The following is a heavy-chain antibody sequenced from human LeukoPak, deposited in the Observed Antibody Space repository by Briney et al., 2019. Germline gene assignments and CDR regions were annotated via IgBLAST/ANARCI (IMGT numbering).Heavy chain of an antibody. J-gene: IGHJ3*02. CDR2: INHSGST. CDR1: GFTFSSYA. D-gene: IGHD3-3*01. V-gene: IGHV4-34*01. Sequence: GSLRLSCAASGFTFSSYAMSWVRQAPGKGLEWIGEINHSGSTNYNPSLKSRVTISVDTSKNQFSLKLSSVTAADTAVYYCARGAPYYDFWSGYYPGGGPDAFDIWGQGTMVTVSS. CDR3: ARGAPYYDFWSGYYPGGGPDAFDI.